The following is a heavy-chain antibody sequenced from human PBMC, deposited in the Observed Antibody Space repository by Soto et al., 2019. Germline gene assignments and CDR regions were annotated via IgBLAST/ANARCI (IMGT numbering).Heavy chain of an antibody. J-gene: IGHJ1*01. Sequence: QMQMQESGPRLVKPSETLSLTCTVSGASITDSYWSWIRQPPEKGLEWIGYIYFSGIANYNPSLKSRATISRDTSKNEFSLKLTSVTDADTAIYYCARGDSDLAVSEAAYWGQGTLVTVSS. CDR3: ARGDSDLAVSEAAY. V-gene: IGHV4-59*01. D-gene: IGHD2-15*01. CDR2: IYFSGIA. CDR1: GASITDSY.